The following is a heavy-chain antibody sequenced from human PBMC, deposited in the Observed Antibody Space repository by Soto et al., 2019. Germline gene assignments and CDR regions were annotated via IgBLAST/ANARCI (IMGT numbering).Heavy chain of an antibody. V-gene: IGHV2-5*01. D-gene: IGHD4-17*01. CDR2: IYGNDDK. J-gene: IGHJ4*02. CDR1: GFSLSTREVV. CDR3: VHRTTVTSVDY. Sequence: QITLKESGPTLVKPTQALTLTCTFSGFSLSTREVVVGWVRQPPGKAPEWLTFIYGNDDKRYSPSLRSRLTTTXDSSKRQVILTLTNMDPVDTATYYCVHRTTVTSVDYWGQGTLVSVSS.